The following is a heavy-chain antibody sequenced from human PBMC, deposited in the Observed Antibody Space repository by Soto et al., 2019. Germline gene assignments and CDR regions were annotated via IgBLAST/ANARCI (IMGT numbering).Heavy chain of an antibody. Sequence: QVQLVQSGAEVKEPGASVKVSCKASGYTFTNYDIHWVRQAIGQGLEWMGWMNPDSGNTGQSKQFQGRVTMTRDTSISTAYMEMSSLRSEDTAVYYCARGRFRRTWFDPWGQGTLVTVSS. CDR2: MNPDSGNT. V-gene: IGHV1-8*01. D-gene: IGHD3-16*01. J-gene: IGHJ5*02. CDR1: GYTFTNYD. CDR3: ARGRFRRTWFDP.